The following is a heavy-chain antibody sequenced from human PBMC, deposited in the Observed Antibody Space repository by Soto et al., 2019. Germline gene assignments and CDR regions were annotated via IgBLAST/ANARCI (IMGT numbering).Heavy chain of an antibody. D-gene: IGHD3-22*01. CDR2: IYYSGST. CDR1: GGSIRSSSYY. Sequence: QLQLQESGPGLVKPSETLSLTCTVYGGSIRSSSYYWGWIRQPPGKGLQWIGRIYYSGSTYYNPSLKSRVTISVDTSKDQFSLKLSSVTAADTAVYYCANHPYYYDSSGYPLWGFGSWGQGTLGTVSS. CDR3: ANHPYYYDSSGYPLWGFGS. V-gene: IGHV4-39*01. J-gene: IGHJ4*02.